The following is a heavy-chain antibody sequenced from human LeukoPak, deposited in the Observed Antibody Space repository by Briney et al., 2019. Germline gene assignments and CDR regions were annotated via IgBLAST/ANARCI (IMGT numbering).Heavy chain of an antibody. CDR1: GFTFSNYA. D-gene: IGHD3-22*01. CDR2: VYYSGIT. CDR3: ARQRGYHYDSTTNRFSDL. V-gene: IGHV4-39*01. Sequence: PGGSLRLSCAASGFTFSNYAMSWIRQPPGKGLEWIGSVYYSGITYYNPSLKSRVTISVDTSKNQFSLRLSSVTAADTAVYYCARQRGYHYDSTTNRFSDLWGQGTLVPVSS. J-gene: IGHJ5*02.